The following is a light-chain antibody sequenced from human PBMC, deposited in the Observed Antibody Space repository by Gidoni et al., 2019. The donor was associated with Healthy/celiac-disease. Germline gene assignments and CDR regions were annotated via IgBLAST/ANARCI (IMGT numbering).Light chain of an antibody. CDR3: QQYNSYRT. J-gene: IGKJ1*01. CDR2: KAS. CDR1: QSISSW. Sequence: DIQMTQSPSTLSASVGDRVTITCRASQSISSWLAWYQQKPGKAPILLIYKASSLESGVPSRFRGSGSGTEFTLTLSSLQPDDFAPYYCQQYNSYRTFGQGTKVEIK. V-gene: IGKV1-5*03.